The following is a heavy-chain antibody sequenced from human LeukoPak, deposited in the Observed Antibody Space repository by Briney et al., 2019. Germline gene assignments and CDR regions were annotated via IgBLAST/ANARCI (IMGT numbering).Heavy chain of an antibody. CDR3: ARWDAYCSGGTCYFGGFAFDI. CDR2: IKQDGSVK. CDR1: GFTFNIYW. D-gene: IGHD2-15*01. Sequence: GGSLRLSCAASGFTFNIYWMSWVRQAPGKGLEWVASIKQDGSVKHFLDSVKGRFTISRDNAKNSPYLQMNSLRAEDTAVYYCARWDAYCSGGTCYFGGFAFDIWGQGTMVTVSS. V-gene: IGHV3-7*01. J-gene: IGHJ3*02.